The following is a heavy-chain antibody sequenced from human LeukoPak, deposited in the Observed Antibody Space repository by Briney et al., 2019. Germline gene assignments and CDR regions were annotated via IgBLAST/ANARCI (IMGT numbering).Heavy chain of an antibody. CDR1: GYTFTSYY. J-gene: IGHJ3*02. CDR3: ARDWGAGDGAFDI. Sequence: ASVKVSCKASGYTFTSYYMHWGRQAPGQGLEWMGIINPSGGSTSYAQKFQGRVTMTRDTSSSTVYMELSSLRSEDTAVYYCARDWGAGDGAFDIWGQGTMVTVSS. V-gene: IGHV1-46*01. CDR2: INPSGGST. D-gene: IGHD3-16*01.